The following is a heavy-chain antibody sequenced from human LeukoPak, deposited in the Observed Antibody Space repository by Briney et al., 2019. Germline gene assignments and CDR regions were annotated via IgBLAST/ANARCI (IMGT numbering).Heavy chain of an antibody. CDR1: GGSFSDYY. J-gene: IGHJ4*02. V-gene: IGHV4-34*01. D-gene: IGHD3-22*01. CDR2: INHSGST. Sequence: SDTLSLTCAVYGGSFSDYYWSWIRHPPGKGLEWFGEINHSGSTNYSPSLKTRVTISVDTYKKQFSLKVSSVTAADTAVYYCARGPQIHYDDRSGYYYFDYWGQGILVTVSS. CDR3: ARGPQIHYDDRSGYYYFDY.